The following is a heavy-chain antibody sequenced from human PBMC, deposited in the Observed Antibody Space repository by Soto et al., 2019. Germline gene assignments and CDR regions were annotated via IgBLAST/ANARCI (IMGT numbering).Heavy chain of an antibody. CDR3: SRERYSGYDFGY. J-gene: IGHJ4*02. CDR1: GFTVSSQY. CDR2: IYSGGST. Sequence: EVQLVESGGGLVQPGGSLRLSCAASGFTVSSQYMNWVRQAPGKGLEWVSIIYSGGSTYYADSVKGRFTISRDKSKNTLYLQMNSLRVEDTAVYYCSRERYSGYDFGYWGQGTLVTVSS. D-gene: IGHD5-12*01. V-gene: IGHV3-66*01.